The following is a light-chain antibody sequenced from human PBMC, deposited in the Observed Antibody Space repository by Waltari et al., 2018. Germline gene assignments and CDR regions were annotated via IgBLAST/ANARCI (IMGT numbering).Light chain of an antibody. Sequence: SYVLTQPPSVSVAPGQTATITCGGDNLGSKSVHWYQKKPGQAPVLVVFDDSDRPSGIPERLSGSNSDNTATLSISRVEAGDEADYYCQVWDSSSDHWLFGGGTELTVL. CDR2: DDS. V-gene: IGLV3-21*02. CDR3: QVWDSSSDHWL. J-gene: IGLJ3*02. CDR1: NLGSKS.